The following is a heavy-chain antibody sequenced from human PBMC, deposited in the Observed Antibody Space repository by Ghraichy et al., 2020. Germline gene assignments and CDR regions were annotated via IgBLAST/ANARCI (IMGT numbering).Heavy chain of an antibody. V-gene: IGHV3-21*01. CDR1: GFTFSSYS. Sequence: GESLNISCAASGFTFSSYSMNWVRQAPGKGLEWVSSISSSSYIYYADSVKGRFTISRDNAKNSLYLQMNSLRAEDTAVYYCARDFRKYSGYDSYYYYYGMDVWGQGTTVTVSS. J-gene: IGHJ6*02. CDR3: ARDFRKYSGYDSYYYYYGMDV. D-gene: IGHD5-12*01. CDR2: ISSSSYI.